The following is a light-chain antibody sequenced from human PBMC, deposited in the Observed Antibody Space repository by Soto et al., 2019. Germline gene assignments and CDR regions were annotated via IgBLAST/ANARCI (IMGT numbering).Light chain of an antibody. Sequence: DIQMTQSPSSLSASVGDRVTITCQASQDISNYLNWYQQKPGKAPKLLIYDASNLETGVPSRFSGSGSGTDFTFAISRLQPEDIATYYCQQDDNLPQTFGPGTKVDI. CDR2: DAS. V-gene: IGKV1-33*01. J-gene: IGKJ3*01. CDR1: QDISNY. CDR3: QQDDNLPQT.